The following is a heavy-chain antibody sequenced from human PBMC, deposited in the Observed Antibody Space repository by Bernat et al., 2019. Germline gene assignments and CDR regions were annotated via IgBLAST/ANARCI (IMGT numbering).Heavy chain of an antibody. Sequence: QVQLVQSGAEVKKPGASVKVSCKASGFTFTGYYIHWVRQAPGQGLEWMGRINPNSGATNSAQEFQGRVTMTGDTSISTAYMELSRLRSDDTAVYYCVRDQGGTHLYSSYYMDVWGKGTTVTVSS. D-gene: IGHD1-1*01. CDR2: INPNSGAT. CDR1: GFTFTGYY. CDR3: VRDQGGTHLYSSYYMDV. V-gene: IGHV1-2*06. J-gene: IGHJ6*03.